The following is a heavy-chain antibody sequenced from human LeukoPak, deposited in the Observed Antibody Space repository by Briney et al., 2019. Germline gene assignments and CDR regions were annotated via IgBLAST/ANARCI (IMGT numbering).Heavy chain of an antibody. V-gene: IGHV4-34*01. CDR2: INHSGST. Sequence: SETLSLTCAVYGGSFSGYYWSWIRHPPGKGLEWIGEINHSGSTNYNPSLKRRVTIPVDTSKNQFSLKLSSVTAADTAVYYCASVYCSSTSCYRALGYWGQGTLVTVSS. CDR3: ASVYCSSTSCYRALGY. D-gene: IGHD2-2*01. CDR1: GGSFSGYY. J-gene: IGHJ4*02.